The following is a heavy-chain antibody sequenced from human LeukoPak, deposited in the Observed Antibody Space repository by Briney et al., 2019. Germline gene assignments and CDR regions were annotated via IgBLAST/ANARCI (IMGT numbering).Heavy chain of an antibody. Sequence: GGSLRLSCATSTFTFSSYTMNWVRQAPGKGLEWVSSISPSGNSKYHADSVKGRFTISRDNAENSLYMQMNSLRAEDTGVYYCVRDFLGEAGAGGYWGQGTLVTVSS. CDR2: ISPSGNSK. V-gene: IGHV3-21*01. D-gene: IGHD3-10*01. CDR1: TFTFSSYT. J-gene: IGHJ4*02. CDR3: VRDFLGEAGAGGY.